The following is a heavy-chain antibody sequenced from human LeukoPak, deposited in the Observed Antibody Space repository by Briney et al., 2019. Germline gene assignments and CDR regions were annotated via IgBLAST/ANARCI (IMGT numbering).Heavy chain of an antibody. CDR3: AKVVWVATIRGDAFDI. Sequence: GGSLRLSCAASRFTLTNVWMSWVRQAPGKGLEWVSYISSSGSTIYYADSVKGRFTISRDNAKNSLYLQMNSLRAEDTAVYYCAKVVWVATIRGDAFDIWGQGTMVTVSS. D-gene: IGHD5-12*01. CDR2: ISSSGSTI. V-gene: IGHV3-11*01. J-gene: IGHJ3*02. CDR1: RFTLTNVW.